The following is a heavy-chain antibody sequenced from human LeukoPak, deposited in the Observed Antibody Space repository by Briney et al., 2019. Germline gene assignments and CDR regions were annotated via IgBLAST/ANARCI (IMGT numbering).Heavy chain of an antibody. D-gene: IGHD5-18*01. CDR1: GGSFSGYY. CDR3: AMASYGSGRFDY. CDR2: INHSGST. Sequence: PSETLSLTCAVYGGSFSGYYWSWIRQPPRKGLEWIGEINHSGSTNYNPSLKSRVTIAVDTSKNQFYLRLSSVTAAVTAVYYCAMASYGSGRFDYWGQGTLVTVSS. J-gene: IGHJ4*02. V-gene: IGHV4-34*01.